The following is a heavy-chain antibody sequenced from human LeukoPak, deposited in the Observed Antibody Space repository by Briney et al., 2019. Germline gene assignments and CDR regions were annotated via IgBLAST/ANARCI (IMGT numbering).Heavy chain of an antibody. CDR3: ARGDPTVTTKQNFDY. J-gene: IGHJ4*02. D-gene: IGHD4-17*01. CDR1: GFSFSNYV. Sequence: GGSLRLSCAASGFSFSNYVMHWVRQAPGKGLEWVAVIWYDGSNKYYADSVKGRFTISRDNSKNTLYLQMNSLRVEDTAVYYCARGDPTVTTKQNFDYWGQGTLVTVSS. V-gene: IGHV3-33*01. CDR2: IWYDGSNK.